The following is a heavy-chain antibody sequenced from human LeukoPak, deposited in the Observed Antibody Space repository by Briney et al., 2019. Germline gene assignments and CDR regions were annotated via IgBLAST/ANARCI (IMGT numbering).Heavy chain of an antibody. V-gene: IGHV6-1*01. CDR2: TYYRSKWYN. D-gene: IGHD3-22*01. CDR1: GDSVSSSSAA. J-gene: IGHJ3*02. Sequence: SQSLSLTCAISGDSVSSSSAAWNWIRQSPSRGLEWLGRTYYRSKWYNAYAVSVKSRITINPDTSKNQFSLQLNSVTPEDTAVYYCARADYYDSSGFDAFDIWGQGTMVTVS. CDR3: ARADYYDSSGFDAFDI.